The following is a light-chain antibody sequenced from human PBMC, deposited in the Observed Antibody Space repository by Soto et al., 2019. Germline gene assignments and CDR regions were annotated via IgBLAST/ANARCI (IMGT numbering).Light chain of an antibody. J-gene: IGKJ5*01. CDR1: QSVSSN. V-gene: IGKV3D-15*01. CDR3: QHYNNWPIT. Sequence: EIVLTQSPGTLSLSPGERATLSCRASQSVSSNLAWYHQKPGQAPRLLIYGASTRATGIPARFSGSGSGTEFTLTISSLQSEDFAVYYCQHYNNWPITFGQGTRLEIK. CDR2: GAS.